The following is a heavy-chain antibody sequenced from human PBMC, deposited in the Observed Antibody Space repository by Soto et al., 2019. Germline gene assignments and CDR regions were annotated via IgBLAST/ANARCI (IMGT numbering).Heavy chain of an antibody. CDR3: ARDRGYSYGLRGHPRGIYYYGMDV. CDR2: IWYDGSNK. CDR1: GFTFSSYG. D-gene: IGHD5-18*01. V-gene: IGHV3-33*01. Sequence: PGGSLRLSCAASGFTFSSYGMHWVRQAPGKGLEWVAVIWYDGSNKYYADSVKGRFTISRDNSKNTLYLQMNSLRAEDTAVYYCARDRGYSYGLRGHPRGIYYYGMDVWGQGTTVTVSS. J-gene: IGHJ6*02.